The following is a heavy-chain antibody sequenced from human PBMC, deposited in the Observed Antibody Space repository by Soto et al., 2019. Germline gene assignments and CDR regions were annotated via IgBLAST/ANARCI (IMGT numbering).Heavy chain of an antibody. Sequence: SAEVGCEACGGSVKIYGIGWVRQAPGQGLEWMGWISAYNGNTNYAQKLQGRVTMTTDTSTSTAYMELRSLRSDDTAVYYRARGSNDIDYSGQRTLVTVSS. V-gene: IGHV1-18*01. J-gene: IGHJ4*02. CDR3: ARGSNDIDY. CDR2: ISAYNGNT. CDR1: GGSVKIYG. D-gene: IGHD1-1*01.